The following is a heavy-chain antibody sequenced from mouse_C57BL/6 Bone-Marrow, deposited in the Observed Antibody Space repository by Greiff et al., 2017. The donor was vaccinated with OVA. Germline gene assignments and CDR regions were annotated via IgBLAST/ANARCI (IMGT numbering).Heavy chain of an antibody. CDR2: ISSGSSTI. CDR1: GFTFSDYG. J-gene: IGHJ1*03. CDR3: ARINYWYFDV. Sequence: EVQLVASGGGLVKPGGSLKLSCAASGFTFSDYGMHWVRQAPEKGLEWVAYISSGSSTIYYADTVKGRFTISRDNAKNTLFRQMTSLRSEDTAMYYCARINYWYFDVWGTGTTVTVSS. V-gene: IGHV5-17*01.